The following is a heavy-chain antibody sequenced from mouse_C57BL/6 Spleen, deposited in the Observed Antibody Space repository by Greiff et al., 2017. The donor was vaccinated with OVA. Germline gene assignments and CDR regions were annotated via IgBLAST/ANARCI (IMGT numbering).Heavy chain of an antibody. D-gene: IGHD1-1*01. CDR3: GPYYYGSIFAY. V-gene: IGHV1-82*01. Sequence: QVQLQQSGPELVKPGASVKISCKASGYAFSSSWMNWVKQRPGKGLEWIGRIYPGDGDPNYNGKFKGKATLTADKSSSTAYMQLSSLTSEDSAVYFCGPYYYGSIFAYWGQGTLVTVSA. CDR1: GYAFSSSW. CDR2: IYPGDGDP. J-gene: IGHJ3*01.